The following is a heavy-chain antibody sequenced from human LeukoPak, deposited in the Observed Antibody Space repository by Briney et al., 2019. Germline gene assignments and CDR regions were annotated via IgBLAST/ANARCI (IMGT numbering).Heavy chain of an antibody. CDR2: ISSSGSTI. Sequence: GGSLRLSCAASGFTFSSYEMNWVRQAPGKGLEWVSYISSSGSTIYYADSVKGRFTISRDNAKNSLYLQMNSLRAEDTAVYYCARDLEYSYGSTFDYWGQGTLVTVSS. CDR1: GFTFSSYE. J-gene: IGHJ4*02. V-gene: IGHV3-48*03. D-gene: IGHD5-18*01. CDR3: ARDLEYSYGSTFDY.